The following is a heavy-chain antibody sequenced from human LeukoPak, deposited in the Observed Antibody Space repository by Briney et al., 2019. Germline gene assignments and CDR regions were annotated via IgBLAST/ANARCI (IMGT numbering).Heavy chain of an antibody. CDR2: VHTSGRS. CDR3: ARLGSYHDF. Sequence: PSETLSLTCTVSGASISHYYWSWIRQTPERGLEWMGHVHTSGRSTYYPSLKTRLTMSIDTSRSQLSLKLTSVTAADTAVYFCARLGSYHDFWGQGALVTVSS. J-gene: IGHJ4*02. V-gene: IGHV4-4*09. CDR1: GASISHYY. D-gene: IGHD1-26*01.